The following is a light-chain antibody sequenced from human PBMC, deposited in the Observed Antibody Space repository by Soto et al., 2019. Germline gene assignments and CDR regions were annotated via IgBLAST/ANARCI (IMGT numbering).Light chain of an antibody. CDR1: QSISSW. CDR2: KAS. J-gene: IGKJ1*01. V-gene: IGKV1-5*03. CDR3: QEFNNYPWT. Sequence: DIQMTQSPSTLSASVGDRVTITCRASQSISSWLAWYQQKPGKAPKLLIYKASSSESGVPSRFSGSGSGTAFTLNISSLQPDDFAAYYCQEFNNYPWTFGQGTRVEI.